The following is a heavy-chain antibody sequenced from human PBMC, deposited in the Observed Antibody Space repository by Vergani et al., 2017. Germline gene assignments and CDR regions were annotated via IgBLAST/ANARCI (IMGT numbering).Heavy chain of an antibody. J-gene: IGHJ4*02. CDR3: TRGRDYYDSSGQTEFDY. CDR2: IYHSGST. D-gene: IGHD3-22*01. CDR1: GGSISSSNW. Sequence: QVQLQESGPGLVKPSGTLSLTCAVSGGSISSSNWWSWVRQPPGKGLEWIGEIYHSGSTNYNPSLKSRVTISVDKSKNQFSLKLSSVTAADTAVYYCTRGRDYYDSSGQTEFDYWGQGTLVTVSS. V-gene: IGHV4-4*02.